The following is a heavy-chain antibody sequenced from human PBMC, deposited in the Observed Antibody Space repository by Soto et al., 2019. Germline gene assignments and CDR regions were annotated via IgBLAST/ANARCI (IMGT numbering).Heavy chain of an antibody. V-gene: IGHV3-23*01. D-gene: IGHD3-10*01. J-gene: IGHJ4*02. CDR3: AKDSRVTMVRGVIIPPGY. Sequence: EVQLLESGGGLVQPGGSLTLSCVASGFTFSNYAMSWVRQAPGKGLEWVSAISGSDGSTYYADSVKGRFTISRDNSKNTLSLQMNRLRAEDAAVYYCAKDSRVTMVRGVIIPPGYWGQGTLVTVSS. CDR1: GFTFSNYA. CDR2: ISGSDGST.